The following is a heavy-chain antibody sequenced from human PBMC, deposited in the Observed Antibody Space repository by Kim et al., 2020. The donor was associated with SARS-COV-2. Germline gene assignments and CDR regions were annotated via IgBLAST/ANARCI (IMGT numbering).Heavy chain of an antibody. Sequence: KSRVTISVDTSKNQFSLKLSSVTAADTAVYYCARDYGLLWFGELFSAFDIWGQGTMVTVSS. V-gene: IGHV4-31*02. CDR3: ARDYGLLWFGELFSAFDI. D-gene: IGHD3-10*01. J-gene: IGHJ3*02.